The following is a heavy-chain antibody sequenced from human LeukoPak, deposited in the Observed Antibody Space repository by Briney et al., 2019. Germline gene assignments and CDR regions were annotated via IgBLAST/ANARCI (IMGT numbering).Heavy chain of an antibody. V-gene: IGHV3-11*06. CDR1: GFTFSDYY. Sequence: GGSLRLSCAASGFTFSDYYMSWIRQAPGKGLERDSYISSSSSYTNYADSVKGRFTISRDNAKNSLYLQMNSLRAEDTAVYYCARGYDILTGYSPFFYYGMDVWGKGTTVTVSS. CDR2: ISSSSSYT. D-gene: IGHD3-9*01. CDR3: ARGYDILTGYSPFFYYGMDV. J-gene: IGHJ6*04.